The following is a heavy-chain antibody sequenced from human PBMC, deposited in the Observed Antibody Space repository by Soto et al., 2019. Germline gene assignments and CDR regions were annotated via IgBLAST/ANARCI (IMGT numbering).Heavy chain of an antibody. J-gene: IGHJ4*02. Sequence: QLQLQESGPGLVKPSETLSLTCTVSGGSISSSSYYWGWMRQPPGKGLEWIGSIYYSGSTYYNPSLTSRVTISEDTSKNQLSLKLSSVTSADTAVYYGARQSVGRLQFRNGPPFDYWGQGTLVTVSS. CDR1: GGSISSSSYY. D-gene: IGHD5-12*01. CDR2: IYYSGST. V-gene: IGHV4-39*01. CDR3: ARQSVGRLQFRNGPPFDY.